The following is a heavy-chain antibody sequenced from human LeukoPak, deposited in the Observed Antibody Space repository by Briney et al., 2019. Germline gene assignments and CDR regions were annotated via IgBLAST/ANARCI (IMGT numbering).Heavy chain of an antibody. CDR3: ARVSRTVTPESTVYYNTY. Sequence: SETLSLTRTVSGGSVSSDNYYWSWIRQPPEKGLEWIGYMYYSGGTKYNPSLKSRVTISVETSKNQFSLKLSSVTAADTAVYYCARVSRTVTPESTVYYNTYWGQGTLVTVTS. J-gene: IGHJ4*02. CDR2: MYYSGGT. CDR1: GGSVSSDNYY. D-gene: IGHD3-9*01. V-gene: IGHV4-61*01.